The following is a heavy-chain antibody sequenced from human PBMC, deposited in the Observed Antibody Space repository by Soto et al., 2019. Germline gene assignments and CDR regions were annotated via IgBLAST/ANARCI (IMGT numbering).Heavy chain of an antibody. V-gene: IGHV4-34*01. J-gene: IGHJ5*02. CDR3: ARGKPLYDYIWGSYRFRNWFDP. CDR1: GGSFSGYY. D-gene: IGHD3-16*02. Sequence: QVQLQQWGAGLLKPSETLSLTCAVYGGSFSGYYLSWIRQPPGNGLEWLGEINHSGSTNYNTSLKSRVTISVDTSKNQFSLKLSSVTAADTAVYYCARGKPLYDYIWGSYRFRNWFDPWGQGTLVTVSS. CDR2: INHSGST.